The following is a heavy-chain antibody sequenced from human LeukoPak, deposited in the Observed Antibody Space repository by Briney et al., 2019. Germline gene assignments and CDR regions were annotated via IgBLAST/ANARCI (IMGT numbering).Heavy chain of an antibody. J-gene: IGHJ1*01. CDR2: IIPIFGTA. CDR3: VSPPYNWNPPVYFQH. V-gene: IGHV1-69*05. D-gene: IGHD1-20*01. CDR1: GGTFSSYA. Sequence: SVKVSCKASGGTFSSYAISWVRQAPGQGLEWMGGIIPIFGTANYAQKFQGRVTITTDESTSTAYMELSSLRSEDTAVYYCVSPPYNWNPPVYFQHWGQGTLVTVSS.